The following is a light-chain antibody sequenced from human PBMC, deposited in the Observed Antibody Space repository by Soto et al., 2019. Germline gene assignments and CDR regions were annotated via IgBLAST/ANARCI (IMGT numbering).Light chain of an antibody. V-gene: IGKV3-11*01. CDR2: DAS. Sequence: EIVLTQSPATLSLSPGERGTLSCRASQSVSTYLAWYQQKPGQAPRLLIYDASNRAAGIPARFSGSGSGTDFTLTSSYIAPEDFAFYYCQQHSDWVTFGGGTKVEI. CDR1: QSVSTY. CDR3: QQHSDWVT. J-gene: IGKJ4*01.